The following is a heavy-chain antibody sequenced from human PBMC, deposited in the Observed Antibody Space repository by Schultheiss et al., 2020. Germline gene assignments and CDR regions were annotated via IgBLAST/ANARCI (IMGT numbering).Heavy chain of an antibody. CDR3: ARDRYRHSSGWFLDY. CDR1: GFTFSSYA. CDR2: ISGSGGST. V-gene: IGHV3-23*01. J-gene: IGHJ4*02. Sequence: GGSLRLSCAASGFTFSSYAMSWVRQAPGKGLEWVSAISGSGGSTYYADSVKGRFTISRDNSKNTLYLQMNSLRAEDTAVYYCARDRYRHSSGWFLDYWGQGTLVTVSS. D-gene: IGHD6-19*01.